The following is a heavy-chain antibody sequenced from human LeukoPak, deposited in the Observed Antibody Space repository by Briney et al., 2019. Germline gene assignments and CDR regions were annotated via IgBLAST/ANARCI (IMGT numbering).Heavy chain of an antibody. Sequence: GASVKVSCKASGGTFSSYAISWLRQAPGQGLEWMGGIIPIFSTANYAQKFQGRVTITADESTSTAYMELSSLRSEDTAVYYCARSGYYDSSGYYPRTPFDYWGQGTLVTVSS. CDR1: GGTFSSYA. CDR3: ARSGYYDSSGYYPRTPFDY. D-gene: IGHD3-22*01. CDR2: IIPIFSTA. V-gene: IGHV1-69*01. J-gene: IGHJ4*02.